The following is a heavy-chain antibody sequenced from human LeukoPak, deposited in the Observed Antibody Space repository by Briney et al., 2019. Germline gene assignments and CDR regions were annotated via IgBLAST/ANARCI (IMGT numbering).Heavy chain of an antibody. Sequence: GGSLRLSCAASGYTFSSNYMSWVRQAPGRGLEGVSVIYSGGSTYYADSVKGRFTISRDNSKNTLYLQMNSLRAEDTAVYYCARGHYYDSSGYPEDFDYWGQGTLVTVSS. D-gene: IGHD3-22*01. J-gene: IGHJ4*02. V-gene: IGHV3-53*01. CDR3: ARGHYYDSSGYPEDFDY. CDR1: GYTFSSNY. CDR2: IYSGGST.